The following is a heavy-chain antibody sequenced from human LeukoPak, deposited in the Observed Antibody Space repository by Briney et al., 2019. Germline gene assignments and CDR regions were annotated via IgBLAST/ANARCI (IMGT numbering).Heavy chain of an antibody. Sequence: ASETLSFTCTVSGGSISSSNWWSWVRQPPGKGLEWIGEIYHSGRTNYNPSLKSRVTISVDTSKNQFSLKMSSVTAADTAVYYCARVTLSYDSSALIEYWGQGTLVTVSS. V-gene: IGHV4-4*02. D-gene: IGHD3-22*01. CDR2: IYHSGRT. CDR1: GGSISSSNW. J-gene: IGHJ4*02. CDR3: ARVTLSYDSSALIEY.